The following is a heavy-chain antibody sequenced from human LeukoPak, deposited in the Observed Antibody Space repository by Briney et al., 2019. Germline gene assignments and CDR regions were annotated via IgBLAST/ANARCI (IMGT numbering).Heavy chain of an antibody. D-gene: IGHD3-10*01. Sequence: GGSLRLSCAASGFTLSSYWMHWVRQAPGKGLVWVSRINSDGSSTSYADSVKGRFTISRDNAKNTLYLQMNSLRAEDTAVYYCAREWGGTMVRGALDYWGQGTLVTVSS. CDR3: AREWGGTMVRGALDY. CDR2: INSDGSST. J-gene: IGHJ4*02. CDR1: GFTLSSYW. V-gene: IGHV3-74*01.